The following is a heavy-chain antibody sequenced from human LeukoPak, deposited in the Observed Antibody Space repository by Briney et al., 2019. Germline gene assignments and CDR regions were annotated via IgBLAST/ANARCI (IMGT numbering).Heavy chain of an antibody. J-gene: IGHJ4*02. CDR1: GGSISSYY. V-gene: IGHV4-59*01. D-gene: IGHD1-14*01. CDR2: IYYSGST. Sequence: ASETLSLTCTVSGGSISSYYWSWIRQPPGKGLEWIGYIYYSGSTNYNPSLKSRVTISVDTSKNQFSLKLSSVTAADTAVYYCARTLRNRGDYWGQGTLVTVSS. CDR3: ARTLRNRGDY.